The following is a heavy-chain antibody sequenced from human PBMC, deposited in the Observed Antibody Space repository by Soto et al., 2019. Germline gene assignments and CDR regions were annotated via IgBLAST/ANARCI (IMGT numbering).Heavy chain of an antibody. CDR3: ARGASCSRNSCYDNFHYGLAV. CDR1: GYTFTNYG. CDR2: ITASNGNA. Sequence: DSVKVSCKASGYTFTNYGITWVRQAPGQGLEWMGWITASNGNANYAREIQGRLTLTRDTSTNTASMELRSLRSDDTAVYYCARGASCSRNSCYDNFHYGLAVWGQGNTGTVSS. D-gene: IGHD2-2*01. J-gene: IGHJ6*02. V-gene: IGHV1-18*01.